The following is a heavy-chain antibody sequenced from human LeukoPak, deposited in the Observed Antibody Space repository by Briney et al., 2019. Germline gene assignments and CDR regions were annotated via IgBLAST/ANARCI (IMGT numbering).Heavy chain of an antibody. V-gene: IGHV3-30*18. D-gene: IGHD2-15*01. Sequence: GGSLRLSCAASGFTFSNYGMHWVRQAPGKGLEWVAVISYDGSNEYYEDSVKGRFTISRDNSKSTLFLQMNSLRVEDTAVYYRAKEDEEYCSSGGSCYPTDYWGQGTLVTVSS. CDR1: GFTFSNYG. CDR3: AKEDEEYCSSGGSCYPTDY. CDR2: ISYDGSNE. J-gene: IGHJ4*02.